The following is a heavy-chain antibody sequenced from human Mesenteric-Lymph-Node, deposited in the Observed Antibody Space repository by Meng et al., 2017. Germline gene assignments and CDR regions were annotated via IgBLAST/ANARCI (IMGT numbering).Heavy chain of an antibody. J-gene: IGHJ3*02. V-gene: IGHV3-21*01. CDR2: ISSSSSYI. Sequence: GESLKISCAASGFTFSSYSMNWVRQAPGKGLEWVSSISSSSSYIYYADSVKGRFTISRDNAKNSLYLQMNSLRAEDTAVYYCARDPSRYYYDSSGPRAFDIWGQGTMVTVSS. D-gene: IGHD3-22*01. CDR1: GFTFSSYS. CDR3: ARDPSRYYYDSSGPRAFDI.